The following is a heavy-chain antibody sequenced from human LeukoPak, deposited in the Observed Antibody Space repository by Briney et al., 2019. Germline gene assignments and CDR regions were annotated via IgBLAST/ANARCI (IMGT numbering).Heavy chain of an antibody. D-gene: IGHD5-18*01. CDR3: AREGGYSYDPYYYGLDV. J-gene: IGHJ6*02. CDR1: GFTFSSYA. CDR2: ISGRGGST. V-gene: IGHV3-23*01. Sequence: GGSLRLSCAASGFTFSSYAMTWVRQAPGKGLEWVSGISGRGGSTYYADSVKGRFTISRDNSKNTLYLQMNSLRAEDTAVYYCAREGGYSYDPYYYGLDVWGQGTTVTVSS.